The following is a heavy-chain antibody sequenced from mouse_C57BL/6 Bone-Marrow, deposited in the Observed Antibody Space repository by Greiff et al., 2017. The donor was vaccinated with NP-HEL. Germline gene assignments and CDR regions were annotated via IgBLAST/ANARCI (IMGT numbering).Heavy chain of an antibody. CDR2: IRNKANGYTT. J-gene: IGHJ4*01. CDR3: ARLHYYGSSSYAMDY. V-gene: IGHV7-3*01. CDR1: GFTFTDYY. Sequence: EVKLMESGGGLVQPGGSLSLSCAASGFTFTDYYMSWVRQPPGKALEWLGFIRNKANGYTTEYSASVKGRFTISRDNSQSILYLQMNALRAEDSATYDCARLHYYGSSSYAMDYWGQGTSVTVSS. D-gene: IGHD1-1*01.